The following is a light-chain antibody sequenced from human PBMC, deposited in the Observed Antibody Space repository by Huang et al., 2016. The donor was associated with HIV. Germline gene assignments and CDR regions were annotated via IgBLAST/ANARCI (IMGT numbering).Light chain of an antibody. CDR1: QSVSSY. Sequence: EIVLTLSPATLSLSPGERATLSCRASQSVSSYLAWYQQKPGQAPRLLIYDASSRATGIPPRFSGSGSGTDFTLTISSLEPEDFAVYYCQQRSNWPPLTFGGGTKVEIK. CDR3: QQRSNWPPLT. V-gene: IGKV3-11*01. CDR2: DAS. J-gene: IGKJ4*01.